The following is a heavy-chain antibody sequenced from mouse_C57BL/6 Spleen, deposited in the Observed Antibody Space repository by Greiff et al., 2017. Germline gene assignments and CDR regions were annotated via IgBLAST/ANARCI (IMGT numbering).Heavy chain of an antibody. Sequence: QVQLQQSGAELVRPGTSVKMSCKASGYTFTNYWIGWAKQRPGHGLEWIGDIYPGGGYTTYNEKFKGKATLTADKSSSTAYMQFSSLTSEDSAIYYCARRNGSSPYDVDYWGQGTTLTVSS. CDR3: ARRNGSSPYDVDY. CDR1: GYTFTNYW. CDR2: IYPGGGYT. D-gene: IGHD1-1*01. J-gene: IGHJ2*01. V-gene: IGHV1-63*01.